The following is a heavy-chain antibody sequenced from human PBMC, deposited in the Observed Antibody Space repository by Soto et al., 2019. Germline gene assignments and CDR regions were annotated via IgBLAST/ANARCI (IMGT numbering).Heavy chain of an antibody. J-gene: IGHJ1*01. V-gene: IGHV1-18*01. Sequence: QVQLVQSGAEVKKPGASVKVSCKASGYTFTSYGISWVRQAPGQGLEWMGWISAYNGNTNYAQKLQGRVTMTTDTSTSTAYMELRSLRSDDTAVYYCARVRGYDILTGYFEYFQHWGQGTLVTVSS. CDR3: ARVRGYDILTGYFEYFQH. CDR2: ISAYNGNT. CDR1: GYTFTSYG. D-gene: IGHD3-9*01.